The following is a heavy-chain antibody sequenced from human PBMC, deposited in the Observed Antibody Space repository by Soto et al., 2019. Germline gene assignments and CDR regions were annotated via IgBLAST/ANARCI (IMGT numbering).Heavy chain of an antibody. CDR1: GGSFSGYY. V-gene: IGHV4-34*01. CDR3: ARGLKAAAGYYYYYGMDV. CDR2: INHSGST. Sequence: SSETLSLTCAVCGGSFSGYYWSWIRQPPGKGLEWFGEINHSGSTNYNPSLKSRVTISVDTSKNQFSLKLSSVTAADTAVYYCARGLKAAAGYYYYYGMDVWGQGTTVT. J-gene: IGHJ6*02. D-gene: IGHD6-13*01.